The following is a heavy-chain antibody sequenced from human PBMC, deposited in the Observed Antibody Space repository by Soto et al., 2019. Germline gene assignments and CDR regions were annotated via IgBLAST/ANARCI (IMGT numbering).Heavy chain of an antibody. CDR3: ARGDCVGGTCYSLAGSFYYYMDV. CDR2: INSDGSVS. D-gene: IGHD2-15*01. V-gene: IGHV3-74*02. J-gene: IGHJ6*03. CDR1: GFTFSNYW. Sequence: EVQLVESGGGLVQPGGSLRLSCAASGFTFSNYWMYWVRQAPGKGLAWVSRINSDGSVSSHADSVKGRLTISRDNVKNTLYLLMDSLRAEDTAVYYCARGDCVGGTCYSLAGSFYYYMDVWGKGTTVTVFS.